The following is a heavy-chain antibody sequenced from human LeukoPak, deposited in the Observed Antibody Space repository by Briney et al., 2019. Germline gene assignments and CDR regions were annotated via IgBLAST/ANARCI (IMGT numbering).Heavy chain of an antibody. CDR1: GFPFNYYN. CDR2: MRNDGSEM. V-gene: IGHV3-30*02. Sequence: GGSLRLSCIAPGFPFNYYNIHWVRQAPGKGLEWVAFMRNDGSEMYYAASVKGRFTISRDNSKNSLYLQMNSLRLEDTAVYYCAKDGGRYRFDYWGQGTLVTVSS. D-gene: IGHD3-16*02. CDR3: AKDGGRYRFDY. J-gene: IGHJ4*02.